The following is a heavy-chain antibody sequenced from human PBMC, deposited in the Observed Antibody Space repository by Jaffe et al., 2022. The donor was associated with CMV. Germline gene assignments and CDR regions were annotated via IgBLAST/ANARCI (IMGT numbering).Heavy chain of an antibody. Sequence: EVQLVESGGGLVEPGGSLRLSCAASGFSFSDYDLNWVRQAPGKGLEWLSFISGSGSTVYYADSVQGRFTISKDSATNSLYLQMNSLRAEDTAVYYCVRHIYGGPTSWGRGTLVTVSS. J-gene: IGHJ5*02. CDR3: VRHIYGGPTS. CDR2: ISGSGSTV. CDR1: GFSFSDYD. V-gene: IGHV3-48*03. D-gene: IGHD5-12*01.